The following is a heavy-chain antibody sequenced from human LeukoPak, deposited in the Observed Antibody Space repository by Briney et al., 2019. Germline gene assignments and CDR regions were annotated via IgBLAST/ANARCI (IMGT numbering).Heavy chain of an antibody. CDR1: GFTFRDSW. CDR3: ARDFTGAGIAF. V-gene: IGHV3-7*01. J-gene: IGHJ4*02. CDR2: IKTDGSEK. Sequence: GGSLRLSCEASGFTFRDSWMTWARQTPGKGLEWVANIKTDGSEKYYVDSVKGRFTISRDNAKNFLYLQMNSLRAEDTAVYYCARDFTGAGIAFWGQGTLVTVSS. D-gene: IGHD3-9*01.